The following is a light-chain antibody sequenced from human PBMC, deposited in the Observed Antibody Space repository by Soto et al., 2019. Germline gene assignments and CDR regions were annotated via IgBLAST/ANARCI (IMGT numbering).Light chain of an antibody. V-gene: IGKV1-39*01. CDR3: QQSYSTLVT. CDR2: AAS. CDR1: QSISSY. Sequence: DIQMTQSPSSLSASVGDRVTITCRASQSISSYLNWYQQKPGKAPKLLIYAASSLQSGVPSRFSGSGSGTDFTLTICSLQPEDFAPCYCQQSYSTLVTFGQGTQLEIK. J-gene: IGKJ2*01.